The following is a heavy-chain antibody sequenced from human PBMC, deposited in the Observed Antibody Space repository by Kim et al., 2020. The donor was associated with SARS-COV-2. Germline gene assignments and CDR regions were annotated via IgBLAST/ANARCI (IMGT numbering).Heavy chain of an antibody. CDR3: ARDTGLSRPTGRVTTDY. Sequence: ASVKVSCKASGYTFSSYGVSWVRQAPGQGLEWMGWISGYNGNTNYGQNAQGRVTMTTDTTTSTAYMELRDLRSDDTAVYFCARDTGLSRPTGRVTTDYWG. CDR1: GYTFSSYG. CDR2: ISGYNGNT. D-gene: IGHD4-17*01. V-gene: IGHV1-18*01. J-gene: IGHJ4*01.